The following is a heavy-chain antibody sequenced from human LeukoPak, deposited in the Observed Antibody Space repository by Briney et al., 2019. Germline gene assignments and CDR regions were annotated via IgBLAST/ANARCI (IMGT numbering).Heavy chain of an antibody. CDR2: IIPIFGTA. CDR1: GGTFSSYA. J-gene: IGHJ4*02. CDR3: ATRLSYYYDSSGYYYFDY. Sequence: SVKVSCKASGGTFSSYAISWVRQAPGQGLEWMGGIIPIFGTANYAQKFQGRVTMTEDTSTDTAYMELSSLRSEDTAVYYCATRLSYYYDSSGYYYFDYWGQGTLVTVSS. V-gene: IGHV1-69*06. D-gene: IGHD3-22*01.